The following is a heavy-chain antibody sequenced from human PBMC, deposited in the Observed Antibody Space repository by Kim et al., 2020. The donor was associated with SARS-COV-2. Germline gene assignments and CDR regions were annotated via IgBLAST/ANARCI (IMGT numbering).Heavy chain of an antibody. CDR1: GFTFRNYG. V-gene: IGHV3-33*01. Sequence: GGSLRLSCAASGFTFRNYGMHWVRQAPGKGLEWVAIIYYDGSDKYYADSVKGRFTISKDNSKNTLYLQTNSLRAEDTALYYCARAVTFGGLIASNHFDYWGQGTRVTVSS. J-gene: IGHJ4*02. CDR2: IYYDGSDK. D-gene: IGHD3-16*02. CDR3: ARAVTFGGLIASNHFDY.